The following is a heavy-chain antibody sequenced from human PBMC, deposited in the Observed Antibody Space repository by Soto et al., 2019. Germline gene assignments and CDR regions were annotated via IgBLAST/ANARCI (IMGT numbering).Heavy chain of an antibody. CDR3: TKFTEPGYSSIWYYFEY. CDR1: GFIFSGYS. CDR2: ISSRSTNI. D-gene: IGHD6-13*01. V-gene: IGHV3-21*06. J-gene: IGHJ4*02. Sequence: GGSLRLSCVGSGFIFSGYSMAWVRQAPGRGLEWVASISSRSTNIDYADSVKGRFSISRDNANNLVSLQMSSLRGEDTALYYCTKFTEPGYSSIWYYFEYWGQGTPVTVSS.